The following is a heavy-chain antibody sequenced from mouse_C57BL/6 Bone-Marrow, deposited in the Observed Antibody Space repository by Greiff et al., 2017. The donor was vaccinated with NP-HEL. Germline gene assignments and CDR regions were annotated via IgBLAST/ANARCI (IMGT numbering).Heavy chain of an antibody. J-gene: IGHJ3*01. CDR2: IYWDDDK. D-gene: IGHD1-2*01. CDR3: ARAQLRQFAY. V-gene: IGHV8-12*01. Sequence: QVTLKESGPGILQSSQTLSLTCSFSGFSLSTSGMGVSWIRQPSGKGLEWLAHIYWDDDKRYNPSLKSRLTISKDTSRNQVFLKITSVDSADTATYYCARAQLRQFAYWGQGTLVTVSA. CDR1: GFSLSTSGMG.